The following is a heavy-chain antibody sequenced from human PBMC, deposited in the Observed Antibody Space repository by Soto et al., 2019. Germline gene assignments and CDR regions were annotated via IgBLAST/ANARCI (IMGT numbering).Heavy chain of an antibody. CDR1: GFTFSSYW. CDR3: ARYYDFWSGYVSWFDP. CDR2: IKQDGSEK. D-gene: IGHD3-3*01. Sequence: EVQLVESGGGLVQPGGSLRLSCAASGFTFSSYWMSWVRQAPGKGLEWVANIKQDGSEKYYVDSVKGRFTISRDNAKNSLYLQMNSLRAEDTAVYYCARYYDFWSGYVSWFDPWGQGTLVTVSS. V-gene: IGHV3-7*01. J-gene: IGHJ5*02.